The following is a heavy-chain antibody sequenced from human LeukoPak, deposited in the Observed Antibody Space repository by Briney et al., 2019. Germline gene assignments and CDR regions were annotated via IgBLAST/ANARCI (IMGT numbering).Heavy chain of an antibody. CDR3: ARAYCSGGSCYSGSFDY. Sequence: PSQTLSLTCTVSGGSISSGGYYWSWIRQHPGKGLEWIGYVYYSGSTYYNPSLKSRVTISVDTSKNQFSLKLSSVTAADTAVYYCARAYCSGGSCYSGSFDYWGQGTLVTVSS. CDR1: GGSISSGGYY. J-gene: IGHJ4*02. D-gene: IGHD2-15*01. CDR2: VYYSGST. V-gene: IGHV4-31*03.